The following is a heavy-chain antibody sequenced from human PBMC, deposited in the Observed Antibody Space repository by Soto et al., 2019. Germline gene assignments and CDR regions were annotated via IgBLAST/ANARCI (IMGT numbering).Heavy chain of an antibody. Sequence: QVQLVESGGGVVQPGGSLRLSCAASGFTFSNDGMHWVRQAPGKGLEWVAVIWYDGNNKYYADSVKGRFTISRDNSNNPLYVQMTSLRAEDTAVYYCARGLHSLFDYWGQGTLVTVSS. V-gene: IGHV3-33*01. CDR1: GFTFSNDG. CDR2: IWYDGNNK. J-gene: IGHJ4*02. CDR3: ARGLHSLFDY. D-gene: IGHD2-21*01.